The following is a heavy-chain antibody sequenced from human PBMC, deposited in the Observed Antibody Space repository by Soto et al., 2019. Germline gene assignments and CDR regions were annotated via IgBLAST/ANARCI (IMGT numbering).Heavy chain of an antibody. V-gene: IGHV1-8*01. J-gene: IGHJ4*02. CDR3: ARRARMGTQLWLPFDS. CDR2: VNPNSGNT. Sequence: QVQLVQSGAEVRKPGASVKVSCKASGYTFSSHDINWVRQAPEQGLEWMGWVNPNSGNTGYAQKFQGRVTMTRDFFTSSAYMELSSLTSEDTAVYYCARRARMGTQLWLPFDSWAQGTLVTVSS. CDR1: GYTFSSHD. D-gene: IGHD5-18*01.